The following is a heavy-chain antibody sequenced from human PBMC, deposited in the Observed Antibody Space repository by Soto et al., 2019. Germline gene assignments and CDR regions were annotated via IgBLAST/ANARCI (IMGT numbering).Heavy chain of an antibody. CDR1: GCTYSSYA. V-gene: IGHV1-69*13. CDR3: ARRITGTTGYYHYYYGMDV. J-gene: IGHJ6*02. Sequence: SVKVSCKASGCTYSSYAISWVRQAPGQGLEWMGGIIPIFGTANYAQKFQGRVTITADESTSTAYMELSSLRSEDTAMYYCARRITGTTGYYHYYYGMDVWGQGTTVTVSS. D-gene: IGHD1-7*01. CDR2: IIPIFGTA.